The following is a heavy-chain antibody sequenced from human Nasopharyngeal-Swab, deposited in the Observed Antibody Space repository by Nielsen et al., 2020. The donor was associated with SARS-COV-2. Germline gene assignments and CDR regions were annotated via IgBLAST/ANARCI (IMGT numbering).Heavy chain of an antibody. CDR3: ASYLGVDGQKRFDY. V-gene: IGHV4-4*02. D-gene: IGHD5-24*01. Sequence: SETLSLTCAVSGDSISSDKWWSWVRQPPGKGLEWIGEIHRSGRTNSNPSLKSGVTMSVDTSKNQFSLKLHSVTAADTAVYYCASYLGVDGQKRFDYWGQGTLVTVSS. J-gene: IGHJ4*02. CDR1: GDSISSDKW. CDR2: IHRSGRT.